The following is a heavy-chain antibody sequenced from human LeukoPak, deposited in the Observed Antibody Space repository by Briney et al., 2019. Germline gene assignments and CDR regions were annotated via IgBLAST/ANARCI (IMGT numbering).Heavy chain of an antibody. V-gene: IGHV3-7*01. J-gene: IGHJ6*03. Sequence: GGSLRLSCAASGFTFSNYWMRWVPQAPGKGLEWVANIKQEGREKLYVDSVKGRFTISRDSANSSVYANIKSQSDDHKAVFNCARGLHCSSSSCYAHYYYFSMDVWGKGTTVTVS. CDR3: ARGLHCSSSSCYAHYYYFSMDV. CDR2: IKQEGREK. D-gene: IGHD2-2*01. CDR1: GFTFSNYW.